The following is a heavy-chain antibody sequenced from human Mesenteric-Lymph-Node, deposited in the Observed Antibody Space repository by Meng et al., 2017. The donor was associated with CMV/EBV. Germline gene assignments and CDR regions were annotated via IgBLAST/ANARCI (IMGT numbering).Heavy chain of an antibody. CDR1: GFTFSSYS. V-gene: IGHV3-48*04. CDR3: ARDYSVTGWPPDY. Sequence: GGSLRLSCAASGFTFSSYSMNWVRQAPGKGLEWVSYISSSSSTIYYADSVKGRFTISRDNAKNSLYLQMNSLRAEDTAVYYCARDYSVTGWPPDYWGQGTLVTVSS. CDR2: ISSSSSTI. J-gene: IGHJ4*02. D-gene: IGHD6-19*01.